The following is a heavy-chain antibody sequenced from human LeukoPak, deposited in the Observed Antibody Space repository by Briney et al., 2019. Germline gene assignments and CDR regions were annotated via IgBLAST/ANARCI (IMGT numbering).Heavy chain of an antibody. Sequence: SETLSLTCAVYGGSFSGYYWSWIRQPPGKGLEWIGEINHSGSTNYNPSLKSRVTISVDKSKNQFSLKLSSVTAADTAVYYCARGVSSGWYYYYGMDVWGKGTTVTVSS. D-gene: IGHD6-19*01. CDR2: INHSGST. CDR1: GGSFSGYY. J-gene: IGHJ6*04. CDR3: ARGVSSGWYYYYGMDV. V-gene: IGHV4-34*01.